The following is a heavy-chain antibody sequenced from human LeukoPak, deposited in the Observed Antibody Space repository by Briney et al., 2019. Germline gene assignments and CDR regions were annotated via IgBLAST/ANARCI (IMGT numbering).Heavy chain of an antibody. V-gene: IGHV3-20*04. J-gene: IGHJ4*02. CDR2: INWNGGST. CDR1: GFTFDDYG. CDR3: ARRVYYGSGSYYCDY. D-gene: IGHD3-10*01. Sequence: PGGSLRLSCAASGFTFDDYGMSWVRQAPGKGLGWVSGINWNGGSTGYAASVKGRFTISRDNAKNSLYLQMNSLRAEDTALYYCARRVYYGSGSYYCDYWGQGTLVTVSS.